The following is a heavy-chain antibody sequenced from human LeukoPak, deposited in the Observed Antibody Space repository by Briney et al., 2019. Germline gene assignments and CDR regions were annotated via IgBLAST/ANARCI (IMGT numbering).Heavy chain of an antibody. CDR2: IYYSGST. J-gene: IGHJ6*03. V-gene: IGHV4-59*01. Sequence: SETLPLTCTVSGGSISSYYWSWIRQPPGKGLEWIGYIYYSGSTNYNPSLKSRVTTSVDTSKNQFSLKLSSVTAADTAVYYCARGDSSSSYLYYYYYYMDVWGKGTTVTVSS. D-gene: IGHD6-6*01. CDR1: GGSISSYY. CDR3: ARGDSSSSYLYYYYYYMDV.